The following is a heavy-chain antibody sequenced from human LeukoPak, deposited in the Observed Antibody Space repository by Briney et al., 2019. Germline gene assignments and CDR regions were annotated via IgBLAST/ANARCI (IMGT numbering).Heavy chain of an antibody. J-gene: IGHJ6*02. V-gene: IGHV4-31*03. CDR2: IYYSGST. D-gene: IGHD2-2*02. Sequence: SQTLSLTCTVSGGPLRSGNYYWRCIRQHPGKGLEGIGYIYYSGSTYYNPSLTSRVTISLDTSKDHFSLKLSSVTAADTALYYCARGQLSAIPYYYSYGMDVWGPGTTVTVSS. CDR3: ARGQLSAIPYYYSYGMDV. CDR1: GGPLRSGNYY.